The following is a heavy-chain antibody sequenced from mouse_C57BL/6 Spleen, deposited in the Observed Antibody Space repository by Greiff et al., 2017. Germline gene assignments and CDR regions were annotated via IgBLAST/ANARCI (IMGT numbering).Heavy chain of an antibody. V-gene: IGHV1-55*01. CDR3: LTEYYAMDY. J-gene: IGHJ4*01. Sequence: QVQLQQPGAELVKPGASVKLSCKASGYTFTSYWMHWVKQRPGRGLEWIGDIYPGSGSTNYNEKFKSKATLTVDTSSSTAYMQLSSLTSEDSAVYYCLTEYYAMDYWGQGTSVTVSS. CDR1: GYTFTSYW. D-gene: IGHD4-1*01. CDR2: IYPGSGST.